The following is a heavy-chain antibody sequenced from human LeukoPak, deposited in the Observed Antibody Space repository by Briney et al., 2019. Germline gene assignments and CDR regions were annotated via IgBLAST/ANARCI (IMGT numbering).Heavy chain of an antibody. D-gene: IGHD3-10*01. CDR1: GFTFSDYY. CDR3: AKDAYYGSGSYSDY. V-gene: IGHV3-11*01. Sequence: GGSLRLSCAASGFTFSDYYMSWIRQAPGKGLEWVSYISSSGSTIYYADSVKGRFTISRDNAKNSLYLQMNSLRAEDTAVYYCAKDAYYGSGSYSDYWGQGTLVTVSS. CDR2: ISSSGSTI. J-gene: IGHJ4*02.